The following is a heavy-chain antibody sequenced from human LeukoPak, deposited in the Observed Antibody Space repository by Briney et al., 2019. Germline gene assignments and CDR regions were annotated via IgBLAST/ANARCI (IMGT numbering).Heavy chain of an antibody. V-gene: IGHV1-18*01. Sequence: ASVKVSCKASGYTFTSYGISWVRQAPGQGLEWMGWISAYNGNTNYAQKLQGRVTMTTDTSTSTAYMELRSLRSDDTAVYYRARVYSSGWPAGSWFDPWGQGTLVTVSS. CDR3: ARVYSSGWPAGSWFDP. CDR2: ISAYNGNT. J-gene: IGHJ5*02. D-gene: IGHD6-19*01. CDR1: GYTFTSYG.